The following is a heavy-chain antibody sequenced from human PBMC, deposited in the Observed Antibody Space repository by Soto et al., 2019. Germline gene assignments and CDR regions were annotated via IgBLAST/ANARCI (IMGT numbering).Heavy chain of an antibody. CDR2: INPDSGAT. D-gene: IGHD2-8*02. CDR3: ARGDYGTGGYPFPYFDN. V-gene: IGHV1-2*02. Sequence: HEHLVQSGAEVKRPGASLKVSCKASGYSFTGYYIHWVRQAPGQGLAWMGWINPDSGATNYAQNFQGRVTQTSDTSISTASMDLTSLTSDDTSVYYCARGDYGTGGYPFPYFDNWGQGTLVIVSS. J-gene: IGHJ4*02. CDR1: GYSFTGYY.